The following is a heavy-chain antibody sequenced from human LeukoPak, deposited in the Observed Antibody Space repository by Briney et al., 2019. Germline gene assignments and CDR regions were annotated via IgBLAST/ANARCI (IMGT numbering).Heavy chain of an antibody. Sequence: GRSLRLSCAASGFTFDDYAMHWVRQAPGKGLGWVSGISWNSGSIGYADSVKGRFTISRDNAKDSLYLQMNSLRAEDTALYYCAKVDCGGDSYSGFDYWGQGTLVTVSS. D-gene: IGHD2-21*02. J-gene: IGHJ4*02. CDR3: AKVDCGGDSYSGFDY. CDR2: ISWNSGSI. CDR1: GFTFDDYA. V-gene: IGHV3-9*01.